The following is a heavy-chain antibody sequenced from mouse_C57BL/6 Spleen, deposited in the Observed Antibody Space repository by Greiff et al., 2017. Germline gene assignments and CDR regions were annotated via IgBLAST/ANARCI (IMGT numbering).Heavy chain of an antibody. J-gene: IGHJ2*01. CDR3: ARDGNYPYFDY. Sequence: QVQLKESGPELVKPGASVKISCKASGYAFSSSWMNWVKQRPGKGLEWIGRIYPGDGDTNYNGKFKGKATLTADKSSSTAYMQLSSLTSEDSAVYFCARDGNYPYFDYWGQGTTLTVSS. CDR1: GYAFSSSW. V-gene: IGHV1-82*01. D-gene: IGHD2-1*01. CDR2: IYPGDGDT.